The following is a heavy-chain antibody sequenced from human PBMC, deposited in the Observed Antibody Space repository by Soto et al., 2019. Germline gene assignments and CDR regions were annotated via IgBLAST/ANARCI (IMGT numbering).Heavy chain of an antibody. CDR2: IIPILGIA. J-gene: IGHJ6*02. V-gene: IGHV1-69*02. CDR1: GGTFSNYT. Sequence: VKVSCKASGGTFSNYTISWVRQAPGQGLEWMGRIIPILGIANYAQKFQGRVTITADKSTSTAYMELSSLRSEDTAMYYGARWGGGQKQQPPKYYCGMDVWGQGTTVTVSS. CDR3: ARWGGGQKQQPPKYYCGMDV. D-gene: IGHD6-13*01.